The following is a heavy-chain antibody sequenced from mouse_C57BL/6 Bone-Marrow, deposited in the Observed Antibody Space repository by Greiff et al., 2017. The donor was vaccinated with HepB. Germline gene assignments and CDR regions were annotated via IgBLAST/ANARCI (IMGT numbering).Heavy chain of an antibody. Sequence: QVQLQQSGAELVRPGASVTLSCKASGYTFTDYEMHWVKQTPVHGLEWIGAIDPETGGTAYNQKFKGKDILTADKSSSTAYMELRSLTSEDSAVYYCTRTGYYGNYVRFAYWGQGTLVTVSA. V-gene: IGHV1-15*01. CDR1: GYTFTDYE. CDR3: TRTGYYGNYVRFAY. D-gene: IGHD2-1*01. CDR2: IDPETGGT. J-gene: IGHJ3*01.